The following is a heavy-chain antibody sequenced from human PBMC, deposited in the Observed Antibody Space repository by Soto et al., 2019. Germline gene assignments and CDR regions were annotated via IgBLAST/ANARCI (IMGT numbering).Heavy chain of an antibody. CDR1: GGSFSGYY. CDR3: ARGPNRYCSGGSCYYQH. D-gene: IGHD2-15*01. V-gene: IGHV4-34*01. J-gene: IGHJ1*01. Sequence: SETLSLTCAVYGGSFSGYYWSWIRQPPGKGLEWIGEINHSGSTNYNPSLKSRVTISVDTSKNQFSLKLSSVTAADTAVYYCARGPNRYCSGGSCYYQHWGQGTLVTSPQ. CDR2: INHSGST.